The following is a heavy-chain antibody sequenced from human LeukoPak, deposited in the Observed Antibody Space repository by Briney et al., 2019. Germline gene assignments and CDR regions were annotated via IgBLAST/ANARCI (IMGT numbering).Heavy chain of an antibody. CDR1: GYTFTSYG. J-gene: IGHJ5*02. D-gene: IGHD2-2*01. V-gene: IGHV1-69*05. CDR2: IIPIFGTA. CDR3: ARAGGYCSSTSCYET. Sequence: SVKVSCKASGYTFTSYGISWVRQAPGQGLEWMGGIIPIFGTANYAQKFQGRVTITTDESTSTAYMELSSLRSEDTAVYYCARAGGYCSSTSCYETWGQGTLVTVSS.